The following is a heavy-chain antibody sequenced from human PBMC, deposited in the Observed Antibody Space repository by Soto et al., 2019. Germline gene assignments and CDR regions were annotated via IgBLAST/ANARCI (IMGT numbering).Heavy chain of an antibody. CDR1: GGTFSSYA. CDR3: ARGRLWQLVLVGAFDI. V-gene: IGHV1-69*01. J-gene: IGHJ3*02. D-gene: IGHD6-6*01. CDR2: IIPIFGTA. Sequence: QVQLVQSGAEVKKPGSSVKVSCKASGGTFSSYAISWVRQAPGQGLEWMGGIIPIFGTANYAQKFQGRVTITADESTSTAYMELSSLRSEDTAVYYCARGRLWQLVLVGAFDIWGQGPMVTVSS.